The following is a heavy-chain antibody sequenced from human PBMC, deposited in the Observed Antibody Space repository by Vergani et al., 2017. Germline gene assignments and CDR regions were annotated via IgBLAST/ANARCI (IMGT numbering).Heavy chain of an antibody. D-gene: IGHD2-15*01. CDR3: ARQVVAATLASWFDP. CDR1: GFTFDDYA. J-gene: IGHJ5*02. CDR2: ISWNSGSI. V-gene: IGHV3-9*01. Sequence: EVQLVESGGGLVQPGRSLRLSCAASGFTFDDYAMHWVRQAPGKGLEWVSGISWNSGSIGYADSVKGRFTISRDNAKNTLYLQMNSLRAEDTAVYYCARQVVAATLASWFDPWGQGTLVTVSS.